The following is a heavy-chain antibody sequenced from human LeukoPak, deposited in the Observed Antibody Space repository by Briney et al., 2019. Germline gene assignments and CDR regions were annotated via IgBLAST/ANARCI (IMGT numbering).Heavy chain of an antibody. CDR1: GGSFSGYY. CDR2: INHSGST. D-gene: IGHD4-17*01. CDR3: AVRDKDAFDI. J-gene: IGHJ3*02. V-gene: IGHV4-34*01. Sequence: SETLSLTCAVYGGSFSGYYWSWIRQPPGKGLEWIGEINHSGSTNYNPSLKSRVTISVDTSKNQFSLKLSSVTAADTAVYYCAVRDKDAFDIWGQGTMVTVSS.